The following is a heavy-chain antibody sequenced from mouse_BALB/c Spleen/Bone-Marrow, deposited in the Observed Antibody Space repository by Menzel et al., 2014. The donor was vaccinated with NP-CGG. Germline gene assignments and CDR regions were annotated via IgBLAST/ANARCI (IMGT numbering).Heavy chain of an antibody. CDR1: GFSLTSYG. Sequence: QVHVKQSGPGLVQPSQSLSTTCTVSGFSLTSYGVHWVRQSPGKGLEWLGVIWSGGSTDYNAAFISRLSISKDNSKSQVFFKMNSLQADDTAIYYCARNWGYGYLFYAMDYWGQGTSVTVSS. CDR2: IWSGGST. J-gene: IGHJ4*01. CDR3: ARNWGYGYLFYAMDY. V-gene: IGHV2-4-1*01. D-gene: IGHD1-2*01.